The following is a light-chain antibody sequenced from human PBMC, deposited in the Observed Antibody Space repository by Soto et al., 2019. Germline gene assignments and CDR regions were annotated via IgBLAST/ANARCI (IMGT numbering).Light chain of an antibody. CDR1: QGISNY. V-gene: IGKV1-27*01. Sequence: DSQMTQAPSSLSACVGDRVTITCRASQGISNYLAWYQQKPGKVPKLLIYAASTLQSGVPSRFSGSGSGTDFTLTISSLQPEDVATYYCHQYNRAPPSPFAHGPKVAIK. CDR3: HQYNRAPPSP. J-gene: IGKJ1*01. CDR2: AAS.